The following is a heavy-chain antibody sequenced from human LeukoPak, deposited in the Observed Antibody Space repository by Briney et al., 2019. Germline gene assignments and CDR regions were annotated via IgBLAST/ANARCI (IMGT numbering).Heavy chain of an antibody. Sequence: SETLSPTCVVYGGSFSGYYWSWIRQPPGKGLEWIGEINHSGSTNYNPSLKSRVTISVDTSKNQFSLKLSSVTAADTAVYYCARGERSTSSFDPWGQGTLVTVSS. D-gene: IGHD2-2*01. CDR2: INHSGST. V-gene: IGHV4-34*01. J-gene: IGHJ5*02. CDR1: GGSFSGYY. CDR3: ARGERSTSSFDP.